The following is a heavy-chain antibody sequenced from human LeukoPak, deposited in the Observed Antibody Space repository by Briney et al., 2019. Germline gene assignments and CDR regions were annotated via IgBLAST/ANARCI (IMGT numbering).Heavy chain of an antibody. V-gene: IGHV1-46*01. CDR1: GYTFTSYY. Sequence: VSVKVSCKASGYTFTSYYMHWVRQAPGQGLEWMGIINPSGGSTSYAQKFQGRVTMTRDTSTSTVYMELSSLRSEDTAVYYCARVGEDYYDSSGYVEYFQHWGQGTLVTVSS. CDR2: INPSGGST. D-gene: IGHD3-22*01. J-gene: IGHJ1*01. CDR3: ARVGEDYYDSSGYVEYFQH.